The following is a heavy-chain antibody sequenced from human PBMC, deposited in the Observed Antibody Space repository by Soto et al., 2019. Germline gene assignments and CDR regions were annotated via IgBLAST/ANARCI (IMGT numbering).Heavy chain of an antibody. J-gene: IGHJ3*02. CDR2: IYYSGST. Sequence: QVQLQESGPGLVKPSETLSLTCTVSGGSISSYYWSWIRQPPGKGLEWIGYIYYSGSTNYNPSLKSRVTISVATPMNQFALKLSSVTAADTAVYYCARNSPSRDIVVVVADETPNAFDICGQGTMVTVSS. D-gene: IGHD2-15*01. CDR3: ARNSPSRDIVVVVADETPNAFDI. CDR1: GGSISSYY. V-gene: IGHV4-59*01.